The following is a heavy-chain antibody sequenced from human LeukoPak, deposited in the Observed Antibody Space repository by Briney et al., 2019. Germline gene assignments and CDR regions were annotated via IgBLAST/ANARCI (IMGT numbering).Heavy chain of an antibody. D-gene: IGHD5-12*01. Sequence: AETLTLTCSASGGTISSYWLSWIRQPAGKGLEFIGRIYTTGRTNYNPSPKSRVSISVDTSTNKFSLELRTVPAADTPAYFCAISGYTIRNDSLVCWGGGAMVSVCS. CDR3: AISGYTIRNDSLVC. V-gene: IGHV4-59*10. CDR1: GGTISSYW. CDR2: IYTTGRT. J-gene: IGHJ2*01.